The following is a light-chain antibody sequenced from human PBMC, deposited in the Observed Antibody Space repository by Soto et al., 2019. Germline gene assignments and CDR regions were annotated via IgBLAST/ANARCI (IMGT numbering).Light chain of an antibody. J-gene: IGLJ2*01. CDR2: GNS. CDR3: QSYDSSLSGSV. CDR1: SSNIGAGYD. V-gene: IGLV1-40*01. Sequence: QSVLTQPPSVSGAPGHRVTISCTGSSSNIGAGYDVHWYQQLPGTAPKLLIYGNSNRPSGVPDRFSGSKSGTSASLAITGLQAEDEADYYCQSYDSSLSGSVFGGGTQLPVL.